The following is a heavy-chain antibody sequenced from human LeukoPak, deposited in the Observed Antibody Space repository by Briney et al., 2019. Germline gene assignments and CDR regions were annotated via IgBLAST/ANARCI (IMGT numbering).Heavy chain of an antibody. V-gene: IGHV3-53*01. Sequence: PGGWLRLSFAASVFTVSSNYMSWVRQAPGKGLDGVAVSYIGGSTYYADSGKGRFTISRDNSKNTLYLQMHSMRAEDTAVYYCARANVFGEFDPWGQGTLVTVSS. CDR3: ARANVFGEFDP. CDR2: SYIGGST. D-gene: IGHD3-3*01. CDR1: VFTVSSNY. J-gene: IGHJ5*02.